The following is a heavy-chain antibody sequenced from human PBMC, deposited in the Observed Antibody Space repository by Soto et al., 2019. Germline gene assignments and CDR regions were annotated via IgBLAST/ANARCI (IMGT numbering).Heavy chain of an antibody. J-gene: IGHJ4*02. CDR1: GFTFNRYS. V-gene: IGHV3-21*02. CDR2: VTSSSSSM. Sequence: EVQLVESGGGLVKPGGSLKLSCAASGFTFNRYSMNWVRQAPGKGLEWVSSVTSSSSSMLYADSVKGRFTISRDDAKDSLFLQMNSLRADDTAVYFCAREADFTSSGYVIDYCGQGTLVTVSS. CDR3: AREADFTSSGYVIDY. D-gene: IGHD3-22*01.